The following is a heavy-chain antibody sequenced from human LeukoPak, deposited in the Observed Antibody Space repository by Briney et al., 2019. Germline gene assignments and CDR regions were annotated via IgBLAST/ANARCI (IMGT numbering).Heavy chain of an antibody. CDR2: IYYSGST. J-gene: IGHJ5*02. CDR1: GGSISIYY. CDR3: ARTVVPAATPGFDP. D-gene: IGHD2-2*01. V-gene: IGHV4-59*01. Sequence: PSETLSLTCTVSGGSISIYYWSWIRQPPGKGLEWIGYIYYSGSTNYNPSLKSRVTISVDTSKNQFSLKLSSVTAADTALYYCARTVVPAATPGFDPWGQGTLVTVSS.